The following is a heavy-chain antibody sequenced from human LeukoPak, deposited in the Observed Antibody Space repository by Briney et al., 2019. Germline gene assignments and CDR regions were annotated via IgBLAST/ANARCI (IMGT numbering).Heavy chain of an antibody. V-gene: IGHV4-34*01. CDR1: GGSISSYY. CDR2: INHSGST. CDR3: ARGNMVGELLD. Sequence: PSETLSLTCTVSGGSISSYYWSWIRQPPGKGLEWIGEINHSGSTNYNPSLKSRVTISVDTSKNQFSLKLSSVTAADTAVYCCARGNMVGELLDWGQGTLVTVSS. J-gene: IGHJ4*02. D-gene: IGHD3-10*02.